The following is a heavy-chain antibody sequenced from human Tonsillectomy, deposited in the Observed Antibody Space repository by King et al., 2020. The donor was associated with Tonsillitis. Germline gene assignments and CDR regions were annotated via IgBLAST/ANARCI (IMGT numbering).Heavy chain of an antibody. CDR1: GGSISSGGYY. Sequence: QLQESGPGLVKPSQTLALTCTVSGGSISSGGYYWSWIRQQPGKGLEWIGNIYYSGSTHHNPSLTRQVTISEDTLRNPCSLNLISVTAADTAVYYCAREGGKNDYYGVDVCGQGTTVTVSS. V-gene: IGHV4-31*01. CDR2: IYYSGST. D-gene: IGHD4-23*01. J-gene: IGHJ6*02. CDR3: AREGGKNDYYGVDV.